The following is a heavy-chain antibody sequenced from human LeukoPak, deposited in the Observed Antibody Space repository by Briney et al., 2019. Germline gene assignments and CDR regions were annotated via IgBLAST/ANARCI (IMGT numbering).Heavy chain of an antibody. D-gene: IGHD2-2*01. Sequence: PSQTLSLTCTVSGGSTGSGGYYWSWIRQHPGKGLEWIGYIYYSGSTYYNPSLKSRVTISVDTSKNQFSLKLSSVTAADTAVYYCARWANQLLCDYWGQGTLVTVSS. V-gene: IGHV4-31*03. CDR1: GGSTGSGGYY. CDR3: ARWANQLLCDY. J-gene: IGHJ4*02. CDR2: IYYSGST.